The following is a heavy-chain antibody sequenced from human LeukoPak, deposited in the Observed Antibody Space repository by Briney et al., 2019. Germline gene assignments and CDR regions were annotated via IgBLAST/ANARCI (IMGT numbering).Heavy chain of an antibody. D-gene: IGHD1-26*01. Sequence: EASVKVSCKASGYTFTSYAMHWVRQAPGQRLEWMGWINAGNGNTKYSQKFQGRVTITRDTSASTAYMDLSSLTSEDTALYYCARGQWVGTTQAYYLDYWGQGTLVAVSS. CDR2: INAGNGNT. CDR3: ARGQWVGTTQAYYLDY. J-gene: IGHJ4*02. CDR1: GYTFTSYA. V-gene: IGHV1-3*01.